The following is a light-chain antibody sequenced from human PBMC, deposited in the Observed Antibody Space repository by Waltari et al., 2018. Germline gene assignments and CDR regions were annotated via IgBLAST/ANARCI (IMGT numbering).Light chain of an antibody. CDR1: QGISRY. J-gene: IGKJ1*01. CDR2: AAS. CDR3: QQYYSYPRT. Sequence: AIRLTQSPSSLPAPTGHRVTIPCRASQGISRYVAWYQQKPGKAPQLLIYAASTLQNGVPSRFSGSGSGTDFTLTISCLQSEDFATYYCQQYYSYPRTFGQGTKVEIK. V-gene: IGKV1-8*01.